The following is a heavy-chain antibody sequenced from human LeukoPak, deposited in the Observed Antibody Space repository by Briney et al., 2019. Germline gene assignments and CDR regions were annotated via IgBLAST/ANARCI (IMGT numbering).Heavy chain of an antibody. CDR2: FDPEDGET. D-gene: IGHD6-19*01. V-gene: IGHV1-24*01. J-gene: IGHJ6*02. Sequence: ASVKVSCKVSGYTLTELSMHWVRQAPGKGLEWMGGFDPEDGETIYAQKFQGRVTMTEDTSTDTAYMELSSMRSEDTAVYYCATGTLRGHSSGWYGVPGDYYYYGMNVWGQGTTVTVSS. CDR1: GYTLTELS. CDR3: ATGTLRGHSSGWYGVPGDYYYYGMNV.